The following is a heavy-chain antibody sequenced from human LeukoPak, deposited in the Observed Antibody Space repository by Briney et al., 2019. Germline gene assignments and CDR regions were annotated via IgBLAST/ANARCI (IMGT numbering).Heavy chain of an antibody. D-gene: IGHD6-6*01. CDR2: IKSKTQGATT. CDR3: TTWDEKYSTSAHWDDAFAI. CDR1: GLIFSNAW. J-gene: IGHJ3*02. Sequence: KPGGSLRLSCEPSGLIFSNAWMTWVRPPPGKGLEWVGRIKSKTQGATTDYAAPVKGRFTISRDDSKNTVFLQLNSLKIEDTAVYHCTTWDEKYSTSAHWDDAFAIWGQGTKVTVSS. V-gene: IGHV3-15*01.